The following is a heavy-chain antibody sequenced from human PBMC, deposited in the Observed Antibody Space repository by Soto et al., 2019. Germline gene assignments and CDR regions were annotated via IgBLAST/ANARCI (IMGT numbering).Heavy chain of an antibody. Sequence: QVKLVQSGAEVKKPGASVKVSCKASGYVFTSYGINWVRQAPGQGIEWMGWIGGYRVNTNYAQKLQGRVTMTTHTSTSTAYLEVRSLRSDDTGVYYCARVPATTSYNYYGMDVWGQGTTVTVSS. CDR2: IGGYRVNT. D-gene: IGHD1-26*01. CDR3: ARVPATTSYNYYGMDV. V-gene: IGHV1-18*01. CDR1: GYVFTSYG. J-gene: IGHJ6*02.